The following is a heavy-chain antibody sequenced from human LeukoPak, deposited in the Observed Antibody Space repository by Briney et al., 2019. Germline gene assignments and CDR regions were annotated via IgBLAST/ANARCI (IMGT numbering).Heavy chain of an antibody. CDR3: VRQGLQSGTYPAY. V-gene: IGHV5-51*01. J-gene: IGHJ4*02. CDR2: RYPDGSAS. Sequence: GESLKISCKASGYTFNNYWIGWVRQVPGRGLEWMGMRYPDGSASTYHPSFEGRVTISADQSVTTAYLEWNSLRASDTALYYCVRQGLQSGTYPAYWGPGTLVTVSS. CDR1: GYTFNNYW. D-gene: IGHD1-26*01.